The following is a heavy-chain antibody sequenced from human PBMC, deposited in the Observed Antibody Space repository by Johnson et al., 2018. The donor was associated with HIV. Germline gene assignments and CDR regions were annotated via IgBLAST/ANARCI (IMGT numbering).Heavy chain of an antibody. D-gene: IGHD2-15*01. J-gene: IGHJ3*02. CDR1: GFTFSSYG. V-gene: IGHV3-33*05. CDR2: VSYDGSYK. Sequence: QVQLVESGGGVVQPGGSLRLSCAASGFTFSSYGMHWVRQAPGKGLEWVAVVSYDGSYKDYADSVKGRFTISRDNSKNTLYLQMNSLRAEDTAVYYCALGGSWYAFVIWGQGTMVTVSS. CDR3: ALGGSWYAFVI.